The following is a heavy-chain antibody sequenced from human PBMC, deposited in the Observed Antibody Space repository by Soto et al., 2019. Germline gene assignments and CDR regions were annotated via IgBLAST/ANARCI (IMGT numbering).Heavy chain of an antibody. CDR2: IYYSGST. CDR1: GGSISSGDYY. J-gene: IGHJ4*02. V-gene: IGHV4-30-4*01. CDR3: ARADGSGSKPFDY. D-gene: IGHD3-10*01. Sequence: SEILSLTCTVSGGSISSGDYYWSWIRQPPGKGLEWIGYIYYSGSTYYNPSLKSRVTISVDTSKNQFSLKLSSVTAADTAVYYCARADGSGSKPFDYWGQGTLVTVSS.